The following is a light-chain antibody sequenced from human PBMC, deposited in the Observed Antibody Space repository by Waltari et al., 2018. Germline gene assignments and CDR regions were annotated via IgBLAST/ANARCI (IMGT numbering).Light chain of an antibody. CDR2: AAS. CDR1: QGISNS. Sequence: DIQMTQSPSSLSASVRDRVTITCRASQGISNSLAWYQQKPGKVPTLLTYAASTLQSGVPSRFSGSGSGTDFTLTISSLQPEDVATYYCQKYNSAPRTFGQGTKVEIK. CDR3: QKYNSAPRT. J-gene: IGKJ1*01. V-gene: IGKV1-27*01.